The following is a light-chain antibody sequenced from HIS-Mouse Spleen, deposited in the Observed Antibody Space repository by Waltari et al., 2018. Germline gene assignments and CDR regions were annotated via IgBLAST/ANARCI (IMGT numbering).Light chain of an antibody. J-gene: IGLJ1*01. V-gene: IGLV2-8*01. CDR2: EVS. CDR1: SSAVGGYNY. CDR3: SSYAGSNNYV. Sequence: QSALTQPPSASGSPGQSVTTSCTGTSSAVGGYNYVPWYQQHPGKAPKLMIYEVSKRPSGVPDRFSGSKSGNTASLTVSGLQAEDEADYYCSSYAGSNNYVFGTGTKVTVL.